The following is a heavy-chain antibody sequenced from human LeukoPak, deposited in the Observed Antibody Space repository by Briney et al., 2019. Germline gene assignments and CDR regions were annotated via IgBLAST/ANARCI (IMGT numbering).Heavy chain of an antibody. CDR2: ISGSGGST. CDR3: AKELSVLYYFDY. D-gene: IGHD2/OR15-2a*01. CDR1: GFTFSSYA. Sequence: GGSLRLSCAASGFTFSSYAMSWVRQAPGKGLEWVSAISGSGGSTYYADSVKGRFTISRDSSKSTLYLQMNSLRAEDTAVYYCAKELSVLYYFDYWGQGTLVTVSS. V-gene: IGHV3-23*01. J-gene: IGHJ4*02.